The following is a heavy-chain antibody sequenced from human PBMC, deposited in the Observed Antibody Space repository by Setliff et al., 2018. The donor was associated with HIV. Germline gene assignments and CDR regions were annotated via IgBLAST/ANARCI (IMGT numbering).Heavy chain of an antibody. D-gene: IGHD6-13*01. CDR3: ARVRPRQLVSTNPPYYFDY. V-gene: IGHV3-23*01. J-gene: IGHJ4*02. CDR1: GFTFNTYA. Sequence: PGGSLRLSCAASGFTFNTYAMSWVRQAPGKGLEWVSSMGGSSGDTYYADSVKGRFTISRDNTKNTLSLQMNSLGAEDTAIYYCARVRPRQLVSTNPPYYFDYWGQGTLVTVSS. CDR2: MGGSSGDT.